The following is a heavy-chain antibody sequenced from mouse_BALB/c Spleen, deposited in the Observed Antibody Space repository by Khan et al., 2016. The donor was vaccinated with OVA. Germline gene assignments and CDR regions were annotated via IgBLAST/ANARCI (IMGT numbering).Heavy chain of an antibody. J-gene: IGHJ3*01. CDR3: ARAFYNGAWFAY. Sequence: QVQLQQSGPGLVAPSQTLSITCTVSGFSLSNYGVHWVRQPPGKGLEWLGVIWAGGSTNHNSALMSRLSISKDDSKSQVFLKRNSLQTDDTAMYYCARAFYNGAWFAYWGQGTLVTVSA. D-gene: IGHD1-3*01. CDR1: GFSLSNYG. V-gene: IGHV2-9*02. CDR2: IWAGGST.